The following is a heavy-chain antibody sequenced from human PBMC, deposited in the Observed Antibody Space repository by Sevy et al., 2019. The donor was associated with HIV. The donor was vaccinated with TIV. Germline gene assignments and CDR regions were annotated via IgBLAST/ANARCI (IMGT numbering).Heavy chain of an antibody. CDR3: ARGLFDY. CDR2: IYYSGST. V-gene: IGHV4-61*01. J-gene: IGHJ4*02. Sequence: SETLSLTCTVSGDSVSGGNYYWGWIRQPPGKGLEWIGYIYYSGSTNYNPSLKSRVTISIDTSKNQFSLRLTSVTAADTAVYYCARGLFDYWGQGTLVTVSS. CDR1: GDSVSGGNYY.